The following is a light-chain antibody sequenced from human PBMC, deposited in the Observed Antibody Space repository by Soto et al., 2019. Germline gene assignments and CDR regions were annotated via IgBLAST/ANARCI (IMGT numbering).Light chain of an antibody. Sequence: QSALTQPPSASGSPGQSVTISCTGTSSDVGGYYYVSWYQQHPGKAPKLMIYEVSKRPSGVPDRFSGSKSGNTASLTISGLQAEDEADYSSTSYDTLGSYVFGTGTKVTVL. CDR2: EVS. V-gene: IGLV2-8*01. CDR1: SSDVGGYYY. J-gene: IGLJ1*01. CDR3: TSYDTLGSYV.